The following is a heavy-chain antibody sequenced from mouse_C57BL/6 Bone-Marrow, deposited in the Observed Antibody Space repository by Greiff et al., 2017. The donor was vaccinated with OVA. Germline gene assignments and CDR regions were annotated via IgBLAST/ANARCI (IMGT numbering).Heavy chain of an antibody. CDR1: GYTFTTYP. Sequence: QVHVKQSGAELVKPGASVKMSCKASGYTFTTYPIEWMKQNHGKSLEWIGNFHPYNDDTKYNEKFKGKATLTVEKSSSTVYLELSRLTSDDSAVYYCARRGIYYGNLGYAMDYWGQGTSVTVSS. CDR3: ARRGIYYGNLGYAMDY. V-gene: IGHV1-47*01. CDR2: FHPYNDDT. D-gene: IGHD2-1*01. J-gene: IGHJ4*01.